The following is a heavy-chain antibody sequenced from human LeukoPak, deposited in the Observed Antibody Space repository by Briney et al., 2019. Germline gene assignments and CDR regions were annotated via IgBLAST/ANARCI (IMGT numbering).Heavy chain of an antibody. D-gene: IGHD2-2*02. Sequence: GGSLRLSCAASGFTFSSYSMKWVRQAPGKGLEWVSSISGSGSYIYYADSVKGRFTISRDNAKNSLYLQVNSLRVEDTAVYYCARAPDIVVVPTAIRGYNYYYIDVWGKGTTVTVSS. J-gene: IGHJ6*03. V-gene: IGHV3-21*01. CDR3: ARAPDIVVVPTAIRGYNYYYIDV. CDR1: GFTFSSYS. CDR2: ISGSGSYI.